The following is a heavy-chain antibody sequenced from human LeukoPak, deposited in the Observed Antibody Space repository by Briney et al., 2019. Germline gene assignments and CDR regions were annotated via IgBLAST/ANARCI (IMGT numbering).Heavy chain of an antibody. J-gene: IGHJ4*02. CDR2: MKGDASLI. CDR1: GFTFSHAW. Sequence: PGGSLRLSCAASGFTFSHAWMSWVRQAPGRGLQWVASMKGDASLIYYVDSVKGRFTISRDNARNSLYMQMNSLRVEDTAVYYCARLFGGVTTFDYWGQGALVTVSS. V-gene: IGHV3-7*01. D-gene: IGHD2-8*02. CDR3: ARLFGGVTTFDY.